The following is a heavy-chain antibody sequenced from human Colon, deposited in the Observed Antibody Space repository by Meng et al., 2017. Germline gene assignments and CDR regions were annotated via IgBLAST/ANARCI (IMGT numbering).Heavy chain of an antibody. CDR1: LFTFGCYS. V-gene: IGHV3-30*10. Sequence: AACRLPLRCMSRWLSLSAALFTFGCYSMNCSRHAPGKGREWVAVISPEANAIYSRDSVKGRFIISRDNSKNTLFLQMNSLRTEDAAVYYCAREPGHRGWLDPWGQGTLVTVSS. CDR2: ISPEANAI. J-gene: IGHJ5*02. D-gene: IGHD3-10*01. CDR3: AREPGHRGWLDP.